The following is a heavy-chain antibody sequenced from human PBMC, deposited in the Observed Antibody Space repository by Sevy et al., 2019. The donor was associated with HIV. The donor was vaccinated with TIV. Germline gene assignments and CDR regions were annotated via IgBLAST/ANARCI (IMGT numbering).Heavy chain of an antibody. CDR2: INPNSGDT. CDR3: AGDPVAPNPAGMDV. J-gene: IGHJ6*02. Sequence: ASVKVSCKASGYTFTDYYMHWVRQAPGQGLEWMGRINPNSGDTNFVQKFQGRVTMTRDTSISTAYMELSRLTSDDTAVDYCAGDPVAPNPAGMDVWGQGTTVTVSS. D-gene: IGHD5-12*01. CDR1: GYTFTDYY. V-gene: IGHV1-2*06.